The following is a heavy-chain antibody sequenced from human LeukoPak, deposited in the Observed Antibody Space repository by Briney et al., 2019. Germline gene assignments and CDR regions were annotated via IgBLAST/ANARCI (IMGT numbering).Heavy chain of an antibody. V-gene: IGHV4-34*01. CDR1: GGSFSGYY. J-gene: IGHJ4*02. CDR2: INHSGST. D-gene: IGHD3-3*01. Sequence: SETLSLTCAVYGGSFSGYYWSWIRQPPGKGLKWIGEINHSGSTNYHPSLKSRVTISVDTSKNQFSLKLSSVTAADTAVYYCARGVRRYDFWSGYYTGHPHFDYWGQGTLVTVSS. CDR3: ARGVRRYDFWSGYYTGHPHFDY.